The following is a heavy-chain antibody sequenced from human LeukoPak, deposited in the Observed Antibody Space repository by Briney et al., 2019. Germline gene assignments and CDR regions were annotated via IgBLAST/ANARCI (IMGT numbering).Heavy chain of an antibody. CDR3: ARDKGTSYLSSFDY. J-gene: IGHJ4*02. CDR1: GFTLSNSW. V-gene: IGHV3-15*01. Sequence: SGVPLRLSCAASGFTLSNSWMSWVRQSPGKGVEWVGRIKSKTDGVTRDYAARVIGRLTISSDYSKNTLYLQMNSLRAADTAVYYCARDKGTSYLSSFDYWGQGTLVSVSS. D-gene: IGHD6-6*01. CDR2: IKSKTDGVTR.